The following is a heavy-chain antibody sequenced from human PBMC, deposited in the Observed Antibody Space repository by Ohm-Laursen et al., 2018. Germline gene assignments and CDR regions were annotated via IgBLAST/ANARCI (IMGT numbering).Heavy chain of an antibody. V-gene: IGHV3-23*01. D-gene: IGHD6-6*01. CDR3: ASPPQGSSRHTGWYYYYGMDV. J-gene: IGHJ6*02. CDR2: ISGSGGST. Sequence: GSLRLSCTASGFTFSDYYMSWVRQAPGKGLEWVSAISGSGGSTYYADSVKGRFTISRDNSKNTLYLQMNSLRAEDTAVYYCASPPQGSSRHTGWYYYYGMDVWGQGTTVTVSS. CDR1: GFTFSDYY.